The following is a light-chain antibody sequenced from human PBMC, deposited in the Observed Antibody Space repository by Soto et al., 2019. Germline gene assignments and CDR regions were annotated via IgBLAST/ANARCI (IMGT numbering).Light chain of an antibody. CDR3: QQCLMSPWT. V-gene: IGKV4-1*01. CDR1: QSVLYTSNYKSY. J-gene: IGKJ1*01. Sequence: DIVMTQSPDSLAVYLGERATISCESSQSVLYTSNYKSYLSWYQQKPGQPPSLLIYWASIRESGVPDRFSGSGSGTYFTLTINNLQAEDVAVYYCQQCLMSPWTFGQGTKVEIK. CDR2: WAS.